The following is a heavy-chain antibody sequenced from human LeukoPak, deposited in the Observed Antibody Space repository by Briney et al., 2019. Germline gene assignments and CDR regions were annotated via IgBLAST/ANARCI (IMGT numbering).Heavy chain of an antibody. Sequence: SETLSLTCTVSGGSISSYYWTWIRQPPGEGLEWIGYIYYSGSTKYNPSLKNRVTISVDTSKNQFSLNLTSVTAADTAIYYCARLSYYYDSSESDIWSQGTMVTVSS. D-gene: IGHD3-22*01. V-gene: IGHV4-59*08. J-gene: IGHJ3*02. CDR1: GGSISSYY. CDR2: IYYSGST. CDR3: ARLSYYYDSSESDI.